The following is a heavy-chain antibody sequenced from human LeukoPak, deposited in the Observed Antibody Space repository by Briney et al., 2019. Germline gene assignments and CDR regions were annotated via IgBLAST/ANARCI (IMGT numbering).Heavy chain of an antibody. CDR1: GITFSSYW. Sequence: GGSLRLSCAASGITFSSYWMHCVRQVPGKGLVWVSRIHSDGSTTNYADSVKGRFTISRDNAKNTLYLQMNSLRAEDTAVYYCARVLTSGISDYWGQGTLVTVSS. D-gene: IGHD3-10*01. V-gene: IGHV3-74*01. CDR3: ARVLTSGISDY. CDR2: IHSDGSTT. J-gene: IGHJ4*02.